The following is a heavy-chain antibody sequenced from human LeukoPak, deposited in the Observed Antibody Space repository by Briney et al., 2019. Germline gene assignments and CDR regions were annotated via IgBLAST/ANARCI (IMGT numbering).Heavy chain of an antibody. V-gene: IGHV3-30*02. CDR1: GFTFSSYG. J-gene: IGHJ5*02. CDR2: IRYDGSNK. CDR3: ARQSKRGLAMIVYTKIGNWFDP. Sequence: GGSLRLSCAASGFTFSSYGMHWVRQAPGKGLEWVAFIRYDGSNKYYADSVKGRFTISRDNSKNTLYLQMNSLRAEDTAVYYCARQSKRGLAMIVYTKIGNWFDPWGQGTLVTVSS. D-gene: IGHD3-22*01.